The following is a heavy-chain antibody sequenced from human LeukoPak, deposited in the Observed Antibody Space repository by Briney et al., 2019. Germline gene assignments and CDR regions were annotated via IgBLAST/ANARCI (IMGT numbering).Heavy chain of an antibody. V-gene: IGHV3-7*01. CDR3: ARIPRSGSYPGGVDY. Sequence: PGGSLRLSCAASGFTFSSYWMSWVRQAPGKGLEWVANIKQDGSEKYYVDSVKGRFTISRDNAKNSLYLQMNSLRAEDTAVYYCARIPRSGSYPGGVDYWGQGTLVTVSS. CDR1: GFTFSSYW. D-gene: IGHD1-26*01. CDR2: IKQDGSEK. J-gene: IGHJ4*02.